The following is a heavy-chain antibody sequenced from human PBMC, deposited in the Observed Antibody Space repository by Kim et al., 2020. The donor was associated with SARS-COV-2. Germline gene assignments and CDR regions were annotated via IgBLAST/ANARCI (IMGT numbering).Heavy chain of an antibody. V-gene: IGHV4-59*12. CDR2: VYHTGTA. CDR1: GDFINTFY. Sequence: SETLSLTCSVSGDFINTFYWTWIRQPPGKALEWLGYVYHTGTANYNPSLQSRLTMSVDSSSNHFSLKLTSVTAADMAVYYCARLATPRFGEVYDWGQGLLVTVSS. D-gene: IGHD3-10*01. CDR3: ARLATPRFGEVYD. J-gene: IGHJ4*02.